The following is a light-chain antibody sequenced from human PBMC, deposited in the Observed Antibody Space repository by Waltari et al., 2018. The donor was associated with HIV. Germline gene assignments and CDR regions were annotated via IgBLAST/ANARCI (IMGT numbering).Light chain of an antibody. Sequence: DLQISQVPSSVSASVGDSVHLTCRASRDISNDLAWYQQKPGEVPKLLIYASSSLRSGVPSRFRGSGSGTDFTLTINGLQPEDVASYYCQNYDSAPVAFGQGTRLEI. CDR1: RDISND. CDR2: ASS. J-gene: IGKJ5*01. V-gene: IGKV1-27*01. CDR3: QNYDSAPVA.